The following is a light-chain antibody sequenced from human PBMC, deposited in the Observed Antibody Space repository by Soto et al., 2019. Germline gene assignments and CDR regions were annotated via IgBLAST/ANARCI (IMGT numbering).Light chain of an antibody. CDR2: WAS. Sequence: DIVMTQSPDSLAVSLGERATINCKSSQSVLYSSNNKNYLAWYQQKPGQPPKLLIYWASTRESGVPDRFSGSGSGTDFTIPISSLQAEDVAVYYCQQYYSTLWTFGQGTKVDIK. J-gene: IGKJ1*01. CDR3: QQYYSTLWT. V-gene: IGKV4-1*01. CDR1: QSVLYSSNNKNY.